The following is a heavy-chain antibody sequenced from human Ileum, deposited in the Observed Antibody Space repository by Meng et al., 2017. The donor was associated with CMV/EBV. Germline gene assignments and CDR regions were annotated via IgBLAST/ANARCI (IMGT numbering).Heavy chain of an antibody. CDR1: GFIFDEYA. D-gene: IGHD3-10*01. CDR3: VKDNGPSDHYYGLDV. J-gene: IGHJ6*02. V-gene: IGHV3-9*01. CDR2: INWNSGSI. Sequence: SLKISCAAPGFIFDEYAMHWVRQAPGKGLEWVSSINWNSGSIGYADSVRGRFTISRDNARHSLYLQMNSLMAEDTALYFCVKDNGPSDHYYGLDVWGQGTSVTVSS.